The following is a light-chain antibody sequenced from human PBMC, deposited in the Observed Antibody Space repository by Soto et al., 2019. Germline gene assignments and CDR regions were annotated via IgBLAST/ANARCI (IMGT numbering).Light chain of an antibody. CDR1: TSDVGSHNF. Sequence: QSVLTQPASVSGSPGQSITISFTGTTSDVGSHNFVSWYQQLPGKAPKLLIYEVTNRPSGTSNPFSGSKSGNTASLTISGLQAEDDADYYCISFTNSILVFGGGTKLTVL. CDR2: EVT. V-gene: IGLV2-14*01. CDR3: ISFTNSILV. J-gene: IGLJ3*02.